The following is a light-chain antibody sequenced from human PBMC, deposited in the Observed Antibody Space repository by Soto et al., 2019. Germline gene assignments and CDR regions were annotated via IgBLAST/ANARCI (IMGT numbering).Light chain of an antibody. CDR1: QNINSW. V-gene: IGKV1-5*03. Sequence: DIQMTQSPSTLSASVGDRVTITCRASQNINSWLAWYQQKPGKAPKLLIHKASSLQSGVPSRFSGSGSGTEFTLTIRSLDPDDIATYYCQQYNGYGRFGQGTKVDIK. CDR2: KAS. CDR3: QQYNGYGR. J-gene: IGKJ1*01.